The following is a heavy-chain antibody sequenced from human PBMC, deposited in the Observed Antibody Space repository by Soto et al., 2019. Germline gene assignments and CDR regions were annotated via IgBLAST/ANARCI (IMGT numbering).Heavy chain of an antibody. CDR2: ISSSSSTI. J-gene: IGHJ3*02. V-gene: IGHV3-48*02. D-gene: IGHD3-22*01. Sequence: EVQLVESGGGLVQPGGSLRLSCAASGFTFSSYSMNWVRQAPGKGLEWVSYISSSSSTIYYADSVKGRFTISRDNAKNSLYLQMNSLRDADTAVYYCARDSTTMIVVVSSAFDIWGQGTMVTVSS. CDR3: ARDSTTMIVVVSSAFDI. CDR1: GFTFSSYS.